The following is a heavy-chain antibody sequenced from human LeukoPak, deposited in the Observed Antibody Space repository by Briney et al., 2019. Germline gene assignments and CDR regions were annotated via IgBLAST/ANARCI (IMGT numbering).Heavy chain of an antibody. CDR1: GFTFSSYA. CDR3: AKALGIAAAGDDAFDI. CDR2: ISGSGGST. J-gene: IGHJ3*02. Sequence: GGSLRLSCAASGFTFSSYAMSWVRQAPGRGLEWVSAISGSGGSTYYADSVKGRFTISRDNSKNTLYLQMNSLRAEDTAVYYCAKALGIAAAGDDAFDIWGQGTMVTVSS. V-gene: IGHV3-23*01. D-gene: IGHD6-13*01.